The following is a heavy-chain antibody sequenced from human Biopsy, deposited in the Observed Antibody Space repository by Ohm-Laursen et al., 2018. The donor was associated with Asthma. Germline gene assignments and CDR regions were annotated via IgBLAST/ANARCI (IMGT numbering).Heavy chain of an antibody. D-gene: IGHD1-1*01. CDR3: VGDGTDDAFDI. V-gene: IGHV3-30*01. CDR1: GFSFSNFA. Sequence: RSLRLSCAAPGFSFSNFAIHWVRQAPGKGLEWVGVISKDASTQDYADSVKGRFTMARDNSKSTLDLQMNSLREEDTAVYYCVGDGTDDAFDIWGQGTVVSVSS. CDR2: ISKDASTQ. J-gene: IGHJ3*02.